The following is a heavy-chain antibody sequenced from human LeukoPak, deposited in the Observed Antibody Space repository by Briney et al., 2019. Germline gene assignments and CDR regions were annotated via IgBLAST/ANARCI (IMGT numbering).Heavy chain of an antibody. CDR1: GGSISSSSYY. CDR3: ARDRPYYDTSGFSFDY. Sequence: PSETLSLTCTVSGGSISSSSYYWGWIRQPPGKGLEWIGSIYYSGSTYYNPSLKSRVTISVDTSKNQFSLKLSSVTAADTAVYYCARDRPYYDTSGFSFDYWGQGTLVTVSS. CDR2: IYYSGST. J-gene: IGHJ4*02. D-gene: IGHD3-22*01. V-gene: IGHV4-39*07.